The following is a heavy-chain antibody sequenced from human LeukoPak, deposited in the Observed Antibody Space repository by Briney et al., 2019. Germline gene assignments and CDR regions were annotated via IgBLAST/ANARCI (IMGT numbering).Heavy chain of an antibody. CDR2: INHSGST. J-gene: IGHJ4*02. Sequence: SETLSLTCAVYGGSFSGYYWSWVRQPPGKGLEWVGEINHSGSTNYNPSLKSRVNISVDTSKKQCSLKLSSVTAADTAVYYCARGVSKSSSWFLAWGQGTLVTVSS. V-gene: IGHV4-34*01. CDR3: ARGVSKSSSWFLA. D-gene: IGHD6-13*01. CDR1: GGSFSGYY.